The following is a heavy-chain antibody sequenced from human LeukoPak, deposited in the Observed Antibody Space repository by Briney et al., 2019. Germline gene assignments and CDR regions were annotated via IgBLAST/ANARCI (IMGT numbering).Heavy chain of an antibody. D-gene: IGHD6-19*01. J-gene: IGHJ4*02. CDR1: GGSFSGYY. CDR3: ARGGLSSGWWYYFDY. V-gene: IGHV4-34*01. CDR2: INHSGST. Sequence: SETLSLTCAVYGGSFSGYYWSWIRQPPGKGLEWIGEINHSGSTNYNPSLKGRVTISVDTSKNQFSLKLSSVTAADTAVYYCARGGLSSGWWYYFDYWGQGTLVTVSS.